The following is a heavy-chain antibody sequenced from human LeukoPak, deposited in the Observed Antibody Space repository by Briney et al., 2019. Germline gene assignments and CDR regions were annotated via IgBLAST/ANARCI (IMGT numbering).Heavy chain of an antibody. Sequence: SETLSLTCTVSGGSISSSSYYWGWIRQPPGKGLEWIGSIYYSGSTYYNPSLKSRVTTSVDTSKNQFSLKLSSVTAADTAVYYCARDKRVGRIAAANWFDPWGQGTLVTVSS. CDR1: GGSISSSSYY. J-gene: IGHJ5*02. CDR2: IYYSGST. CDR3: ARDKRVGRIAAANWFDP. V-gene: IGHV4-39*07. D-gene: IGHD6-13*01.